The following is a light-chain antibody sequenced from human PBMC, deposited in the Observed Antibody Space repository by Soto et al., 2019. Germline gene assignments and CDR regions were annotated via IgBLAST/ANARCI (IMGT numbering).Light chain of an antibody. CDR2: DVS. Sequence: QSVLTQPASVSGSPGQSITISCTGTSSDVGGYNYVFWYQQHPGKAPKLMIYDVSNRPSGVSNRFSGSKSANTASLTISGLQAEDEADYYCSSYTGSSTYVVFGGGTKVTVL. V-gene: IGLV2-14*01. CDR3: SSYTGSSTYVV. J-gene: IGLJ2*01. CDR1: SSDVGGYNY.